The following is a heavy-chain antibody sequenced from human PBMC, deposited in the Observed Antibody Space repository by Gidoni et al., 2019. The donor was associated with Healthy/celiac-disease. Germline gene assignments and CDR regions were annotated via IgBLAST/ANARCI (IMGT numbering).Heavy chain of an antibody. J-gene: IGHJ4*02. CDR2: INHSGST. Sequence: QVQLQQWGAGLLKPSETLSLTCAVYGGSFSGYYWSWIRQPPGKGLEWIGEINHSGSTNYNPSLKSRVTISVDTSKNQFSLKLSSVTAADTAVYYCARGLVDTAMVPLDYWGQGTLVTVSS. CDR3: ARGLVDTAMVPLDY. CDR1: GGSFSGYY. D-gene: IGHD5-18*01. V-gene: IGHV4-34*01.